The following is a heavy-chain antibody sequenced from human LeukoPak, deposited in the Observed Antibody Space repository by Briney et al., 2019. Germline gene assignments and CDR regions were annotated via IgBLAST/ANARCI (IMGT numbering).Heavy chain of an antibody. CDR2: IYYSGST. D-gene: IGHD1-1*01. CDR3: ARGGSTGTNLNWVDP. Sequence: SETLSLICTVSGGSISSYYWSWIRQPPGKGLEWIGYIYYSGSTNYNPSLKSRVTISVDTSKNQFSLKLSSVTAADTAVYYCARGGSTGTNLNWVDPWGQGTLVTVSS. V-gene: IGHV4-59*01. J-gene: IGHJ5*02. CDR1: GGSISSYY.